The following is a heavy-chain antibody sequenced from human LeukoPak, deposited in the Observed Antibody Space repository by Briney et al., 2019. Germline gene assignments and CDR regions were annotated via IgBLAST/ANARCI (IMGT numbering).Heavy chain of an antibody. Sequence: PSETLSLTCTVSGGSISSSSYYWGWIRQPPGKGLEWIGSIYYSGSTYYNPSLKSRVTISVDTSKNQFSLKLSSVTAADTAVYYCARDRGSDYWGQGTLVTVSS. CDR1: GGSISSSSYY. V-gene: IGHV4-39*02. CDR2: IYYSGST. D-gene: IGHD3-10*01. J-gene: IGHJ4*02. CDR3: ARDRGSDY.